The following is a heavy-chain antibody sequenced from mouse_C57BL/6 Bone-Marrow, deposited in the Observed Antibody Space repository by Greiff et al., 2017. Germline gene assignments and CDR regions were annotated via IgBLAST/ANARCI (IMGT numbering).Heavy chain of an antibody. V-gene: IGHV1-69*01. CDR2: IDPSDSYT. Sequence: QVQLQQSGAELVMPGASVKLSCKASGYTFTSYWMHWVKQRPGQGLEWIGEIDPSDSYTNYNQKFTGNSTLTVDKSSSTAYMQLSSLTSEDSAVYYCAKGDYDVSWFAYWGQGTLVTVSA. D-gene: IGHD2-4*01. J-gene: IGHJ3*01. CDR1: GYTFTSYW. CDR3: AKGDYDVSWFAY.